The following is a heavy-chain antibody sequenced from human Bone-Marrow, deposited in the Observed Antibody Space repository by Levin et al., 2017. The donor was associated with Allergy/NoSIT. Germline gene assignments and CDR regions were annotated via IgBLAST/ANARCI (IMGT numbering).Heavy chain of an antibody. CDR3: AIRTPPIAAAGWGWGMAV. D-gene: IGHD6-13*01. CDR2: INQDGSEK. Sequence: HPGGSLRLSCAGSGSTFSSYWMSWVRQAPGKGLEWVANINQDGSEKYYVDSVKGRFTISRDNAKNSLYLQMNSLRGEDTAIYYCAIRTPPIAAAGWGWGMAVWGRGTTVTVSS. V-gene: IGHV3-7*01. CDR1: GSTFSSYW. J-gene: IGHJ6*02.